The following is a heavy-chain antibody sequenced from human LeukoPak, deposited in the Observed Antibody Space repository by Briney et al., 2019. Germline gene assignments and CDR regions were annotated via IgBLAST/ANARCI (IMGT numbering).Heavy chain of an antibody. CDR1: GYTFTSYY. Sequence: ASVKVSCKASGYTFTSYYMHWVRQAPGQGLEWMGIINPSGGSTSYAQKFQGRVTMTRDTSTSTVYMELSSLRSEDTAVYYCATSIFGVVIIPVDYYYYMDVWGKGTTVTVSS. J-gene: IGHJ6*03. CDR2: INPSGGST. CDR3: ATSIFGVVIIPVDYYYYMDV. V-gene: IGHV1-46*01. D-gene: IGHD3-3*01.